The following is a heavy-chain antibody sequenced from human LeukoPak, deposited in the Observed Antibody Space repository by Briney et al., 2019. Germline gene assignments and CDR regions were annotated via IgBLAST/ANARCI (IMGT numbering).Heavy chain of an antibody. J-gene: IGHJ6*03. V-gene: IGHV4-4*09. Sequence: SVTLSLTCTVSGGSISSYYWSWIRQPPGKGLEWIGYIYTSGSTNYNPSLNSRVTISLDTSKNQFSLKLSSVTAADTAVYYCARLNYYYYMDVWGKGTTVTVSS. CDR1: GGSISSYY. CDR3: ARLNYYYYMDV. CDR2: IYTSGST.